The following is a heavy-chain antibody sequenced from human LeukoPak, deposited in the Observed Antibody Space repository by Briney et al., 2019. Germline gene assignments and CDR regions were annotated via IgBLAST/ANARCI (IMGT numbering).Heavy chain of an antibody. D-gene: IGHD6-13*01. J-gene: IGHJ4*02. CDR2: IYYSGST. CDR3: ARDPRIAAGSYFDY. V-gene: IGHV4-39*02. CDR1: GGSISSSSYY. Sequence: SETLSLTCTVSGGSISSSSYYWGWIRQPPGKGLEWIGSIYYSGSTYYNPSLKSRVTISVDTSKNQFSLKLSSVTAADTAVYYCARDPRIAAGSYFDYWGQGTLVTVSS.